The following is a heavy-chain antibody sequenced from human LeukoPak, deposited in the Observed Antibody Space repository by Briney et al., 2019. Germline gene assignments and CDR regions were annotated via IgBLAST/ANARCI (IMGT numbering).Heavy chain of an antibody. CDR3: VREARGYHYTYFDY. V-gene: IGHV3-13*01. Sequence: PGGSLRLSCTASGSTLGGHDMHWVRQTTGDGLEWVAAVSAGHHAFYAGSVKGRFTASREDAKNSLYLQMNSLRAGDTAVYYCVREARGYHYTYFDYWGQGSLVTVSS. J-gene: IGHJ4*02. D-gene: IGHD5-18*01. CDR1: GSTLGGHD. CDR2: VSAGHHA.